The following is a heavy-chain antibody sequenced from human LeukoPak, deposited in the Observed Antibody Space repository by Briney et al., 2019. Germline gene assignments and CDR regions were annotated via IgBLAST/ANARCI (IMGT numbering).Heavy chain of an antibody. CDR2: INPSGGST. Sequence: VASVQVSCKASGYTFTSYYMHWVRQAPGQGLEWMGIINPSGGSTSYAQKFQGRVTMTRDMSTTTVYMELSSLRSEDTAVYYCARDDYYDSSGYSFFSRWGQGTLVTVSS. J-gene: IGHJ4*02. CDR3: ARDDYYDSSGYSFFSR. V-gene: IGHV1-46*01. D-gene: IGHD3-22*01. CDR1: GYTFTSYY.